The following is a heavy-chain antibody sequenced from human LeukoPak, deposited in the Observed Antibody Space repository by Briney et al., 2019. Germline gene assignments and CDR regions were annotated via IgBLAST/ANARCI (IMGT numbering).Heavy chain of an antibody. V-gene: IGHV4-39*07. CDR3: ARDLGGSPFFMDV. Sequence: SETLSLTCSVSGGSIRSGDHHWAWVRQPPGKGLEFIGSLDESGRPYYNRPLKSRVSISGDTSGKQFSLNLTSVTAADTAVYFCARDLGGSPFFMDVWGRGTTVIVSS. CDR2: LDESGRP. D-gene: IGHD3-10*01. J-gene: IGHJ6*03. CDR1: GGSIRSGDHH.